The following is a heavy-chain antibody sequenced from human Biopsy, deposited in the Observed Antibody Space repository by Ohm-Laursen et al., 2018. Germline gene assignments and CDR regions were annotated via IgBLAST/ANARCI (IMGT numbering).Heavy chain of an antibody. V-gene: IGHV4-61*01. D-gene: IGHD6-19*01. CDR1: GDSLTSGPEN. CDR3: ARGRRTSGWPYFDN. J-gene: IGHJ4*02. Sequence: SETLSLTCIVSGDSLTSGPENWSCIRQSPGQGLEYIGFIYSGGNTNYNPSLKNRVTMSVGTSKNQFYLKLYSVTAADTAVYYCARGRRTSGWPYFDNWGQGALVIVSP. CDR2: IYSGGNT.